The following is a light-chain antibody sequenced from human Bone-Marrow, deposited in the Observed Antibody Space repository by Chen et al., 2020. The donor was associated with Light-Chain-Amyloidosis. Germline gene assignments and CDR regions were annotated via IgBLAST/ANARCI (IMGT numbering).Light chain of an antibody. Sequence: QSALTQPASVTGSPGQSITISRTGTRSDGGGYDIVSWYRQHPGKAPQLLIFEVTKRPSGVSNRFSGSKSGNTSSLTISGLRTEDAADYYCCAYRGGSFPYVFGPGTKVTVL. V-gene: IGLV2-23*02. J-gene: IGLJ1*01. CDR1: RSDGGGYDI. CDR3: CAYRGGSFPYV. CDR2: EVT.